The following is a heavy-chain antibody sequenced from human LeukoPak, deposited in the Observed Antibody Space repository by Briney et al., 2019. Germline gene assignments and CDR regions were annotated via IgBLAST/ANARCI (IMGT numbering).Heavy chain of an antibody. Sequence: SETLSLTCAVYGGSFSGYYWSWIRQPPGKGLEWIGEINHSGSTNYNPSLKSRVTIPVDTSKNQFSLKLSSVTAADTAVYYCARGPDNWFDPWGQETLVTVSS. J-gene: IGHJ5*02. CDR3: ARGPDNWFDP. CDR2: INHSGST. V-gene: IGHV4-34*01. CDR1: GGSFSGYY.